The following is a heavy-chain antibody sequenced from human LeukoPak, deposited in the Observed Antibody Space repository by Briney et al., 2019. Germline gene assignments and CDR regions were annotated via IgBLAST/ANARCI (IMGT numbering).Heavy chain of an antibody. Sequence: PSETLSLTCTVSGGSIGSYYWSWIRQPPGKGLEWIGYIYYSGSTNYNPSLKSRVTISVDTSKNQFSLKLSSVTAADTAVYYCARARAVAGSFDLWGRGTLVTVSS. CDR1: GGSIGSYY. CDR3: ARARAVAGSFDL. D-gene: IGHD6-19*01. CDR2: IYYSGST. V-gene: IGHV4-59*01. J-gene: IGHJ2*01.